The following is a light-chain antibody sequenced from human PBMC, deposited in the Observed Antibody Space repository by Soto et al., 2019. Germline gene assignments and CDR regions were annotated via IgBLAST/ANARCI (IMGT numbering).Light chain of an antibody. Sequence: QPASMSGSPGQSITISCTGTSSEYVSWYQHYPGKAPKLMIYDVSKRPSGVSNRFSGSKSGNTASLTISGLQAEDEADYYCCSYTISSSTLYVFGTGTKLTVL. CDR2: DVS. CDR3: CSYTISSSTLYV. CDR1: SSEY. J-gene: IGLJ1*01. V-gene: IGLV2-14*01.